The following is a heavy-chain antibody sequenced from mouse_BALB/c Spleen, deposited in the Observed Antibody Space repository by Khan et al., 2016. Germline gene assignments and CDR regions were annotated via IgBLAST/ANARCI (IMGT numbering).Heavy chain of an antibody. Sequence: QVQLQQPGAELVRPGTSVKISCKASGYTFTNYWLGWVKQRPGHGLEWIGDIYPGGGYTNYNEKFKGKATLTADTSYSTAYMQLSSLTSEDSAVYFGARIGGNGSSYYFDYWGQGTTLTVSS. CDR2: IYPGGGYT. V-gene: IGHV1-63*02. CDR3: ARIGGNGSSYYFDY. D-gene: IGHD1-1*01. J-gene: IGHJ2*01. CDR1: GYTFTNYW.